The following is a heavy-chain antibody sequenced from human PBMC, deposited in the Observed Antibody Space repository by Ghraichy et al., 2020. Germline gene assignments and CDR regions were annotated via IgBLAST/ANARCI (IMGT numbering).Heavy chain of an antibody. CDR3: ARDVYCSSTSCYGILDY. CDR1: GFTFSSYG. V-gene: IGHV3-33*01. CDR2: IWYDGSNK. Sequence: GESLNISCAASGFTFSSYGMHWVRQAPGKGLEWVAVIWYDGSNKYYADSVKGRFTISRDNSKNTLYLQMNSLRAEDTAVYYCARDVYCSSTSCYGILDYWGQGTLVTVSS. D-gene: IGHD2-2*01. J-gene: IGHJ4*02.